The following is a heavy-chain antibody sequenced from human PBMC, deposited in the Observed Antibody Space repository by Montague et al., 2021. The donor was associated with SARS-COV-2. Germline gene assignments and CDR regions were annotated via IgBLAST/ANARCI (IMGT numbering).Heavy chain of an antibody. CDR2: IWYDGSNK. J-gene: IGHJ3*02. D-gene: IGHD3-22*01. V-gene: IGHV3-33*01. CDR3: AAQITMIDYAFDI. Sequence: SLRLSCAASGFTFSSYGMHWVRQAPGKGLEWVAVIWYDGSNKYYADSAKGRFTISRDNSKNMLYLQMNSLRAEDTAVYYCAAQITMIDYAFDIWGQGTMVTVSS. CDR1: GFTFSSYG.